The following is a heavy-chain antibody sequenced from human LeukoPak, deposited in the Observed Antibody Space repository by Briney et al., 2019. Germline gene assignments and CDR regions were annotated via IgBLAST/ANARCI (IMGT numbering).Heavy chain of an antibody. CDR1: GFTFSSYG. D-gene: IGHD6-19*01. CDR2: IWYDGSNE. V-gene: IGHV3-33*01. CDR3: ARTRNSSGWEFDY. J-gene: IGHJ4*02. Sequence: GRSLRLSCAASGFTFSSYGMHWVRQAPGKGLEWVAVIWYDGSNEYYADSVKGRFAISRDNSKNTLYLQLNSLRAEDTAVYYCARTRNSSGWEFDYWGQGTLVTVSS.